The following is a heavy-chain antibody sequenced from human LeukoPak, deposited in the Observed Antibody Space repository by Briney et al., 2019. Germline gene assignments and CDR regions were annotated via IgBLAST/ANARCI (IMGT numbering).Heavy chain of an antibody. J-gene: IGHJ4*02. Sequence: GRSLRLSCAASGFTFSSYAMHWVRQAPGKGLEWVSAISGSGGSTYYADSVKGRFTISRDNSKNTLYLQMNSLRAEDTAVYYCAKSIRGAGSPPSYWGQGTLVTVSS. CDR1: GFTFSSYA. CDR3: AKSIRGAGSPPSY. CDR2: ISGSGGST. D-gene: IGHD1-14*01. V-gene: IGHV3-23*01.